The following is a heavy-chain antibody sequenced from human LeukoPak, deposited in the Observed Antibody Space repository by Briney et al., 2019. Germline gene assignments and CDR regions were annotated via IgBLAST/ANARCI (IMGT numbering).Heavy chain of an antibody. CDR3: ARPHSSTDFYAFDI. CDR1: GGSISYYY. CDR2: IRTSGST. Sequence: PSETLSLACTVSGGSISYYYWSWIRQPPGTGLEWIGYIRTSGSTNYSPSLASRVTMSVDTSKNQISLKLRSVTAADTAVYYCARPHSSTDFYAFDIWGQGTIVTVSS. J-gene: IGHJ3*02. V-gene: IGHV4-4*09. D-gene: IGHD2-2*01.